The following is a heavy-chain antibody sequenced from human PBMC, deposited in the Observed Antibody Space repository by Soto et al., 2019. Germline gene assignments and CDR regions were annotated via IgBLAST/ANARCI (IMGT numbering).Heavy chain of an antibody. CDR1: GGTFSSYA. D-gene: IGHD1-26*01. CDR2: IIPIFGTA. V-gene: IGHV1-69*06. Sequence: SVKVSCKASGGTFSSYAISWVRQAPGQGLEWMGGIIPIFGTANYAQKFQGRVTITADKSTSTAYMELSSLRSEDTAVYYCARGKVGATGPFDALDIWGQGKMGTVSS. J-gene: IGHJ3*02. CDR3: ARGKVGATGPFDALDI.